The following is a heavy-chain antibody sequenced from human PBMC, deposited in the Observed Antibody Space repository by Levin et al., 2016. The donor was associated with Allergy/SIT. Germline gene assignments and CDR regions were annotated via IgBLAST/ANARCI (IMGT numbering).Heavy chain of an antibody. Sequence: SETLSLTCTVSGGSLSSYHWSWIRQPPGKGLEWIGNIYHSGNTNYNSSLRSRVSISVDTSRDQFSLRLKSVTAADTAVYYCARGSYGVVLIGAMFDPWGQGILVTVSS. V-gene: IGHV4-59*01. CDR2: IYHSGNT. D-gene: IGHD3-16*01. CDR1: GGSLSSYH. J-gene: IGHJ5*02. CDR3: ARGSYGVVLIGAMFDP.